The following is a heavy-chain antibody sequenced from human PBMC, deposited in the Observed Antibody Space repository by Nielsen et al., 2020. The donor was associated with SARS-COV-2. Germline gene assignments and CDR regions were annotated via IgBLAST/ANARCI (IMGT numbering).Heavy chain of an antibody. Sequence: GESLKISCAASGFTFSSYGMHWVRQAPGKGLEWVAVISYDGSNKYYADSVKGRFTISRDNSKNTLYLQMNSLRAEDTAVYYCAKEGGAYCGGDCYPTDYWGQGTLVTASS. D-gene: IGHD2-21*02. CDR1: GFTFSSYG. V-gene: IGHV3-30*18. J-gene: IGHJ4*02. CDR3: AKEGGAYCGGDCYPTDY. CDR2: ISYDGSNK.